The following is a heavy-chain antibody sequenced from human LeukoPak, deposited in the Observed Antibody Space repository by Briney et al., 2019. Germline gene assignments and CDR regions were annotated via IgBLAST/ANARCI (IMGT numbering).Heavy chain of an antibody. CDR1: GFTFSSFE. V-gene: IGHV3-48*03. CDR2: ISSSGSTI. CDR3: ARTYICGERNSEFDY. J-gene: IGHJ4*02. D-gene: IGHD6-25*01. Sequence: AGGSLRLSCAASGFTFSSFEMNWVRQAQGKGLGGVSYISSSGSTIYYADSVKGRFTISRDNAKNSLYLQMNSLRAEDTAVYYCARTYICGERNSEFDYWGQGTMVTVSS.